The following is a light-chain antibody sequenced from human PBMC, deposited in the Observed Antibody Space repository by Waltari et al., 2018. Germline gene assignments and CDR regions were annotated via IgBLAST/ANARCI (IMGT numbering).Light chain of an antibody. V-gene: IGKV4-1*01. CDR3: QQYHTSPFT. J-gene: IGKJ3*01. Sequence: DIVMTQSPDSLAVSLGERATINCKSIQSVLYSSNNENYLAWYQQKPGQPPKLLIYWGSTRESGVPDRFSGSGSGTDFPLTSSSLQAEDVAIYYCQQYHTSPFTFGPGTKVDI. CDR2: WGS. CDR1: QSVLYSSNNENY.